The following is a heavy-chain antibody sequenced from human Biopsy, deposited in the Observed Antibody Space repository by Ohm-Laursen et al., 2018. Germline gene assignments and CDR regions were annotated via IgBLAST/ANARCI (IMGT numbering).Heavy chain of an antibody. J-gene: IGHJ5*02. CDR3: ARHPTGFWFDP. CDR2: VFHSGIT. V-gene: IGHV4-39*01. Sequence: SETLSLTCTVSGGSVSSNVHYWAWIRPPPGKGLECIGTVFHSGITFYNLSLKSPVTISIDTSKNEFSLNLSSVTAADTAVYYCARHPTGFWFDPWGQGTLVTVSS. CDR1: GGSVSSNVHY.